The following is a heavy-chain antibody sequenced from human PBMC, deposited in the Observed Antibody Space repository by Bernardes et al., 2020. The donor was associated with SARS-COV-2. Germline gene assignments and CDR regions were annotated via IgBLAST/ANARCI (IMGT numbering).Heavy chain of an antibody. J-gene: IGHJ6*02. CDR1: GFSFSRYW. CDR3: ARPRDITHPPYGLDV. Sequence: GGSLRLSCAASGFSFSRYWMYWVRQGPEKGLVWVSRIDTDGRITNYADSVKGRFTISRDNAKNTLYLQMNSLRDEDTGVYYCARPRDITHPPYGLDVWGQGTTVTVSS. D-gene: IGHD2-15*01. V-gene: IGHV3-74*01. CDR2: IDTDGRIT.